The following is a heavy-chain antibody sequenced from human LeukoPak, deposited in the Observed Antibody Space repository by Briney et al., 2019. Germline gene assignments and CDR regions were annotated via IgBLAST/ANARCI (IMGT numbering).Heavy chain of an antibody. CDR1: GFTFSRSW. J-gene: IGHJ4*02. Sequence: GGSLRLSCAASGFTFSRSWMTWVRQTPGKRLQWVANIKEDGSEKYYVDSVKGRFTISRDNAKNSLYLQMNSLRAEDTAVYYCATDVGADWGQGTLVTVSS. CDR3: ATDVGAD. CDR2: IKEDGSEK. V-gene: IGHV3-7*01.